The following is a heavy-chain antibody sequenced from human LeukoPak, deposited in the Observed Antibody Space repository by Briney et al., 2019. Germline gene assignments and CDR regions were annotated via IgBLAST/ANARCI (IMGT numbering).Heavy chain of an antibody. D-gene: IGHD3-10*01. J-gene: IGHJ6*02. CDR3: ARGPLNGMVRGVIGYYYYGMDV. Sequence: GASVKVSCKASGYTFTGYYMHWVRQAPGQGLEWMGWINPNSGGTNYAQKFQGRVTMTRDTSISTAYMELSRLRSDDTAVYYCARGPLNGMVRGVIGYYYYGMDVWGQGTTVTVSS. CDR1: GYTFTGYY. CDR2: INPNSGGT. V-gene: IGHV1-2*02.